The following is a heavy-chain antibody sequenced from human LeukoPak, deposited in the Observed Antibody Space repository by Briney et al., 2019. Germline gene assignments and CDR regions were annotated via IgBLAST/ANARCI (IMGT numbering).Heavy chain of an antibody. D-gene: IGHD3-9*01. J-gene: IGHJ5*02. CDR1: GFTFSSYS. CDR2: ISSSSSYI. V-gene: IGHV3-21*01. Sequence: GGSLRLSCAASGFTFSSYSMNWVRQAPGKGLEWVSSISSSSSYIYYADSVKGRFTISRDNAKNSLYLQMNSLRAEDTAVYCCARAHFDWLLLTQDNWFDPWGQGTLVTVSS. CDR3: ARAHFDWLLLTQDNWFDP.